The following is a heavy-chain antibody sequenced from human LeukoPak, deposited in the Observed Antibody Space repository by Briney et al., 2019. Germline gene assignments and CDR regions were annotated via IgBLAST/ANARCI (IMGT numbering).Heavy chain of an antibody. V-gene: IGHV1-69*05. CDR3: ARALPEYSYGTQIDY. Sequence: ASVKVSCKASGGTFSSYAISWVRQAPGQGLEWMGGIIPIFGTANYAQKFQGRVTITTDESTSTAYMELSSLRSEDTAVYYCARALPEYSYGTQIDYWGQGTLVTVSS. J-gene: IGHJ4*02. D-gene: IGHD5-18*01. CDR2: IIPIFGTA. CDR1: GGTFSSYA.